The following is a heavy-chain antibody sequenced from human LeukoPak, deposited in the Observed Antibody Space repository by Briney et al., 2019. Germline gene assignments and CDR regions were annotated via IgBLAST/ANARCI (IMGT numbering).Heavy chain of an antibody. J-gene: IGHJ6*02. CDR3: ARGYCSGGSCYWGLGYYYGMDV. CDR2: INHSGST. D-gene: IGHD2-15*01. Sequence: SSETLSLTCAVYGGGFGGYYWSWIRQPPGKGLEWIGEINHSGSTNYNPSLKSRVTISVDTSKNQFSLKLSSVTAADTAVYYCARGYCSGGSCYWGLGYYYGMDVWGQGTTVTVSS. V-gene: IGHV4-34*01. CDR1: GGGFGGYY.